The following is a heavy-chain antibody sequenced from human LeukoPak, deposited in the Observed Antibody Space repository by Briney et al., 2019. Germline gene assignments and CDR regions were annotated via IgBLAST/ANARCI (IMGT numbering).Heavy chain of an antibody. D-gene: IGHD3-22*01. CDR2: IYYSGST. J-gene: IGHJ4*02. V-gene: IGHV4-31*03. CDR1: GGSISSGGYY. Sequence: SQTLSLTCTVSGGSISSGGYYWSLIRQHPGKGLEWIGYIYYSGSTYYNPSLKSRVTISVGTSKNQFSLKLSSVTAADTAVYYCARVGYYDSNGYYGLSFDYWGQGTLVTVSS. CDR3: ARVGYYDSNGYYGLSFDY.